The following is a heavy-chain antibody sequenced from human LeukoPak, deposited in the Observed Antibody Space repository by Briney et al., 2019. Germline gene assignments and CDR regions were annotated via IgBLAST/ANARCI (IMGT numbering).Heavy chain of an antibody. CDR1: GGTFSSYA. J-gene: IGHJ6*02. Sequence: SVKVSCKASGGTFSSYAISWVRQAPGQGLEWMGRIIPILGIANYARKFQGRVTITADKSTSTAYMELSSLRSEDTAVYYCARGSYTVTTHGYYYGMDVWGQGTTVTVSS. V-gene: IGHV1-69*04. D-gene: IGHD4-17*01. CDR3: ARGSYTVTTHGYYYGMDV. CDR2: IIPILGIA.